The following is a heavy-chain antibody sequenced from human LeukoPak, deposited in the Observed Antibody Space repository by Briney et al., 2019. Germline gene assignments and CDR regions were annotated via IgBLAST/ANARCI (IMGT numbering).Heavy chain of an antibody. D-gene: IGHD5-12*01. CDR2: LYSSGDT. CDR3: AREKNDIVLTSYYFDY. Sequence: GGSLRLSCAASGFRVSTNYMSWVRQAPGKGLEWVSVLYSSGDTYYANSVKGRFTISRDNSKNTLNLQMNSLRAEDTAVYYCAREKNDIVLTSYYFDYWGQGTLVTVSS. V-gene: IGHV3-53*01. CDR1: GFRVSTNY. J-gene: IGHJ4*02.